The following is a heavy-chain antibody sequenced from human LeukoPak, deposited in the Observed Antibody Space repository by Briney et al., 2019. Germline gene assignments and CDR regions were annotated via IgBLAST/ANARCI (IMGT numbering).Heavy chain of an antibody. D-gene: IGHD5-18*01. CDR1: GGTFSSYA. Sequence: ASVTVSCKASGGTFSSYAISWVRQAPGQGLEWMGGIIPIFGTANYAQKFQGRVTITADESTSTAYMELSSLRSEDTAAYYCAREERGYSFGFFDYWGQGTLVTVSS. V-gene: IGHV1-69*13. CDR2: IIPIFGTA. CDR3: AREERGYSFGFFDY. J-gene: IGHJ4*02.